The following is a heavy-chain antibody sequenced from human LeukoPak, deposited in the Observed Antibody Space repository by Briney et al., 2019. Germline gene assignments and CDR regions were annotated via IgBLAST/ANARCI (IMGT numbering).Heavy chain of an antibody. CDR1: GFTFSSYA. D-gene: IGHD7-27*01. CDR3: ARGGKLGALDY. Sequence: GGSLRLSCAASGFTFSSYAMHWVRQAPGKGLEWVAVISYDGSNKYYADSVKGRFTISRDNAEDSLYLQMNSLRAEDTAVYYCARGGKLGALDYWGQGTLVTVSS. CDR2: ISYDGSNK. V-gene: IGHV3-30*04. J-gene: IGHJ4*02.